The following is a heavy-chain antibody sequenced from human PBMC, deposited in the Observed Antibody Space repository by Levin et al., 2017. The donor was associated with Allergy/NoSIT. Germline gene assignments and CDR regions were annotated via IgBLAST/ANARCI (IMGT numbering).Heavy chain of an antibody. J-gene: IGHJ5*02. V-gene: IGHV1-2*06. Sequence: ASVKVSCKASGFTFTIYDIHWVRQAPGQGLEWVGRLNPNTGGTDSAQKFMGRVTMTRDTSTTTAFMELTRLRPDDTAIYYCAREAIAAPPYNWFDTWGQGALVTVSS. CDR3: AREAIAAPPYNWFDT. CDR1: GFTFTIYD. D-gene: IGHD6-13*01. CDR2: LNPNTGGT.